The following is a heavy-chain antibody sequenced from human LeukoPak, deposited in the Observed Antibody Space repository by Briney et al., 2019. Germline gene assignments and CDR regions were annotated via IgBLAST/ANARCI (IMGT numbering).Heavy chain of an antibody. V-gene: IGHV3-7*01. Sequence: GGSLRLSCAASGFTFSSYWMSWVRQAPGKGLEWVANIKQDGSEKYYVDSVKGRFTISRDNAKNSLYLQMNSLRAEDTAVYYCARDRSTSCCHYYYYMGVWGKGTTVTVSS. CDR3: ARDRSTSCCHYYYYMGV. J-gene: IGHJ6*03. D-gene: IGHD2-2*01. CDR2: IKQDGSEK. CDR1: GFTFSSYW.